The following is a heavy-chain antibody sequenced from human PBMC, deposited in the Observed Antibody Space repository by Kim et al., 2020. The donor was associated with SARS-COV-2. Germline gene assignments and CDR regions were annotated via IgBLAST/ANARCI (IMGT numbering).Heavy chain of an antibody. CDR3: AKLHTKYIHGHFDY. CDR2: IRWNSDNV. V-gene: IGHV3-9*01. J-gene: IGHJ4*02. D-gene: IGHD5-18*01. Sequence: GGSLRLSCAASGFNFGDYTMHWVRQAPGKGLEWVSGIRWNSDNVDYADSVKGRFTISRDNAKNSLYLQMNSLRPEDTAFYYCAKLHTKYIHGHFDYWGQG. CDR1: GFNFGDYT.